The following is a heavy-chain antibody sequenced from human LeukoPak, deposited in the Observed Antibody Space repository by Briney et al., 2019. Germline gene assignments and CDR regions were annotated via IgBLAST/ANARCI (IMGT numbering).Heavy chain of an antibody. Sequence: SQTLSLTCTVSGGSISSGGYYWSWIRQHPGKGLEWIGYIYYSGSTCYNPSLKSRVTISVDTSKNQFSLKLSSVTAADTAVYYCAREVRGAPDYWGQGTLVTVSS. CDR3: AREVRGAPDY. J-gene: IGHJ4*02. D-gene: IGHD3-10*01. CDR2: IYYSGST. CDR1: GGSISSGGYY. V-gene: IGHV4-31*03.